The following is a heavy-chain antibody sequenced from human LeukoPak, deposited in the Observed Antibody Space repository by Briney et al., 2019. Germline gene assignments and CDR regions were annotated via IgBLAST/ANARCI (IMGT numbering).Heavy chain of an antibody. CDR3: QYYYDSSGYVRDDY. Sequence: IPGGSLRLSCAASGFSFSSAWMSWVRQAPGKGLEWVGRIKSKTDGGTTDYAAPVKGRFGISSDDSENTLYLQMNNLKTEDTAVYYCQYYYDSSGYVRDDYWGQGTLVTVSS. D-gene: IGHD3-22*01. CDR1: GFSFSSAW. CDR2: IKSKTDGGTT. J-gene: IGHJ4*02. V-gene: IGHV3-15*05.